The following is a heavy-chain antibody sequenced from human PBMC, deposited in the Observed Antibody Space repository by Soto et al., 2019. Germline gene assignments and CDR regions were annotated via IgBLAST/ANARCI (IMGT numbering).Heavy chain of an antibody. D-gene: IGHD2-21*02. CDR3: EVTTGY. J-gene: IGHJ4*02. CDR1: GYTFPDYD. V-gene: IGHV1-8*01. CDR2: VSPDNGNA. Sequence: ASVKVSCKTSGYTFPDYDINWVRQAPGQGLEWMGWVSPDNGNAGYAQHFQGRVTLTSDTSISTAYMELSSLTSEDTAVYYCEVTTGYWGQGTMVTVSS.